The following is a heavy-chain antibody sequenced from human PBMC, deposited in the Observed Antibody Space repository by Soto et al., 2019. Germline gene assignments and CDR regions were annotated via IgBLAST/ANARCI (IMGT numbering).Heavy chain of an antibody. J-gene: IGHJ6*01. CDR2: INHSGST. CDR1: GGSFSGYY. CDR3: EIVNPMVRGVIQSYYYGLEV. V-gene: IGHV4-34*01. Sequence: PSENLSLTCAVYGGSFSGYYWSWIRQPPGKGLEWIGEINHSGSTNYNPSLKSRVTISVDTSKNQFSLKLSSVTAADTPVYYCEIVNPMVRGVIQSYYYGLEVWRQGTTVTVYS. D-gene: IGHD3-10*01.